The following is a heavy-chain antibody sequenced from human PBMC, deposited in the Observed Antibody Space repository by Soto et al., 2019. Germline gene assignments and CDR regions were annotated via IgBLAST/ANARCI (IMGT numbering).Heavy chain of an antibody. CDR3: ARGQWLDNH. CDR1: GGPFSGYY. J-gene: IGHJ5*02. D-gene: IGHD6-19*01. Sequence: SETLSLTCAVYGGPFSGYYWSWIRQPPGKGLEWIGEINHSGSTNYNPSLKSRVTMSVDTFKKQFSLQLSSVTAADTAVYYCARGQWLDNHWGQGTMVTVSS. V-gene: IGHV4-34*01. CDR2: INHSGST.